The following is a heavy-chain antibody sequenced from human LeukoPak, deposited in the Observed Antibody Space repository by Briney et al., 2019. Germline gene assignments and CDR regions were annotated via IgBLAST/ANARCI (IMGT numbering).Heavy chain of an antibody. J-gene: IGHJ3*02. Sequence: GASVKVSCTASGGTFSSYAISWVRQAPGQGLEWMGGIIPIFGTANYAQKFQGRVTITADESTSTAYMELSSLRSEDTAVYYCARSQYYYDSSGYYYLAFDTWGQGTMVTVSS. CDR2: IIPIFGTA. CDR3: ARSQYYYDSSGYYYLAFDT. CDR1: GGTFSSYA. D-gene: IGHD3-22*01. V-gene: IGHV1-69*13.